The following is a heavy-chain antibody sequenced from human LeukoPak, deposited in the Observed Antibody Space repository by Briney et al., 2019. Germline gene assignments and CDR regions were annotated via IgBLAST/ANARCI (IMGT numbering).Heavy chain of an antibody. Sequence: ASVKVSFKSSVYASFHSYLHWVRQAPGQGLEWMGIVDLKGSATNFAPKFHGRGTLAWDLSTTTVYMELSTLRSEDSAIYFCATTPPNKYGMDVWGQGTTVTVCS. CDR2: VDLKGSAT. CDR3: ATTPPNKYGMDV. CDR1: VYASFHSY. V-gene: IGHV1-46*01. D-gene: IGHD6-6*01. J-gene: IGHJ6*02.